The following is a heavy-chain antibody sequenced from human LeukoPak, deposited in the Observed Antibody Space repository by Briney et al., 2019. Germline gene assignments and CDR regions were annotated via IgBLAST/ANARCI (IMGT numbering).Heavy chain of an antibody. CDR2: ISSSSNYI. CDR3: ARGYSASDY. J-gene: IGHJ4*02. D-gene: IGHD6-13*01. V-gene: IGHV3-21*01. Sequence: GGPLSFSCAASGFTFSSYGMHWVRQAQGKGLEWVSSISSSSNYIYYAASVKGRFTISRDNAKNSLYLQMNSLRAEDTAVYYCARGYSASDYWGQGTLVTVSS. CDR1: GFTFSSYG.